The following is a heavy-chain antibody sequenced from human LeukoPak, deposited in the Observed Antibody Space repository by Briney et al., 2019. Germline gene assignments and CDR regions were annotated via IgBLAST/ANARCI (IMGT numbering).Heavy chain of an antibody. CDR3: AKDPRGYGDLNWFDP. Sequence: GGSLRLSCAASGFTVSSNYMSWIRQAPGKGLEWVSVIYSGGSTYYADSVKGRFTISRDNSKNTLYLQMNSLRAEDTAVYYCAKDPRGYGDLNWFDPWGQGTLATVSS. CDR1: GFTVSSNY. V-gene: IGHV3-66*01. D-gene: IGHD4-17*01. CDR2: IYSGGST. J-gene: IGHJ5*02.